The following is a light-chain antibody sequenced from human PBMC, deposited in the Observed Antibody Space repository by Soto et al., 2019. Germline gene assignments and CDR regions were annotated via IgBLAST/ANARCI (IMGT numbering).Light chain of an antibody. J-gene: IGLJ1*01. Sequence: ALTQPASVSGSPGQSITISCTGTSSDVGGNKYVSWYQQYPGKVPKLLINKVTNRPSGVSYRFSGSKSGNTASLTISALLAEDEADYFCASSTSDSLYVFGTGTKVTVL. CDR1: SSDVGGNKY. V-gene: IGLV2-14*01. CDR2: KVT. CDR3: ASSTSDSLYV.